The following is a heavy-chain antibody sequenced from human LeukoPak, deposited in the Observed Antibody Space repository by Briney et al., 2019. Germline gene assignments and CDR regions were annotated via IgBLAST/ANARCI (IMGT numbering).Heavy chain of an antibody. CDR3: ARQRGGKYSGSSTTDAFDI. J-gene: IGHJ3*02. Sequence: GESPKISCKGSGYSFTSYWIGWVRQMPGKGLEWMGIIYPGDSDTRYSPSFQGQVTISADKSISTAYLQWSSLKASDTAMYYCARQRGGKYSGSSTTDAFDIWGQGTMVTVSS. V-gene: IGHV5-51*01. CDR2: IYPGDSDT. D-gene: IGHD1-26*01. CDR1: GYSFTSYW.